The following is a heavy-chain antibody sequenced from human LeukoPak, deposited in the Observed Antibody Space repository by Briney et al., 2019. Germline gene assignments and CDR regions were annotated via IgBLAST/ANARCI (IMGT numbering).Heavy chain of an antibody. D-gene: IGHD2-2*01. CDR1: GGSISSYY. V-gene: IGHV4-4*07. Sequence: PSETLSLTCTVSGGSISSYYWSWIRQPAGKGLEWIGRIYTSGSTNYNPSLKSRVTMSVDTSKNQFSLKLSSVTAADTAVYYCARGRAPIVVVPAAQGNAFDIWGQGTMVTVSS. CDR2: IYTSGST. CDR3: ARGRAPIVVVPAAQGNAFDI. J-gene: IGHJ3*02.